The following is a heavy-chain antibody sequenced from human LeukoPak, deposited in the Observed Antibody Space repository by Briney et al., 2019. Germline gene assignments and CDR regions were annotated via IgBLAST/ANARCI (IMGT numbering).Heavy chain of an antibody. D-gene: IGHD3-22*01. J-gene: IGHJ6*02. CDR2: IIPILGIA. CDR3: ARETYYYDSSGYDDYYGMDV. Sequence: SVKVSCKASGGTFSSYAISWVRQAPGRGLEWMGRIIPILGIANYAQKFQGRVTITADKSTSTAYMELSSLRSEDTAVYYCARETYYYDSSGYDDYYGMDVWGQGTTVTVSS. CDR1: GGTFSSYA. V-gene: IGHV1-69*04.